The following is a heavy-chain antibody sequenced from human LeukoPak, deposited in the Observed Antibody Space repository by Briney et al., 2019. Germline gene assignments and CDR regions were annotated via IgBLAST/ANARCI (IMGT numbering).Heavy chain of an antibody. CDR3: AKVGYSSGWTPDAFDI. D-gene: IGHD6-19*01. CDR1: GYTFSSYG. V-gene: IGHV3-30*18. CDR2: ISCDGSNK. Sequence: GRSLRLSCAASGYTFSSYGMHWVRQAPGKGLEWVAVISCDGSNKYYADSVKGRFTISRDNSKNTLYLQMNSLRAEDTAVYYCAKVGYSSGWTPDAFDIWGQGTMVTVSS. J-gene: IGHJ3*02.